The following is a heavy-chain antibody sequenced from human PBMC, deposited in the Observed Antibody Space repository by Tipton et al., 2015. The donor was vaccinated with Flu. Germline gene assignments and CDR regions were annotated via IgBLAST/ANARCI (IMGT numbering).Heavy chain of an antibody. D-gene: IGHD3-3*01. CDR1: GGTFSSYA. Sequence: QSGAEVKKPGSSVKVSCKASGGTFSSYAISWVRQAPGQGLEWMGGISAYNGNTNYAQKLQGRVTMTTDTSTSTAYMELRSLRSDDTAVYYCARFYDFRSAYYYYYYMDVWGKGTTVTVSS. CDR2: ISAYNGNT. V-gene: IGHV1-18*01. J-gene: IGHJ6*03. CDR3: ARFYDFRSAYYYYYYMDV.